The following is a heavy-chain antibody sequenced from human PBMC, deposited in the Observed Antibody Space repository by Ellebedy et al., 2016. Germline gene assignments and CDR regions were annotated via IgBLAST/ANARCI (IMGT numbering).Heavy chain of an antibody. CDR3: ARDQGGSGRGYGMDV. V-gene: IGHV4-30-4*01. CDR2: IYYSGST. J-gene: IGHJ6*02. Sequence: SETLSLXCTVSGGSISSGDYYWSWIRQPPGKGLEWIGYIYYSGSTYYNPSLKSRVTISVDTSKNQFSLKLSSVTAADTAVYYCARDQGGSGRGYGMDVWGQGTTVTVSS. D-gene: IGHD3-10*01. CDR1: GGSISSGDYY.